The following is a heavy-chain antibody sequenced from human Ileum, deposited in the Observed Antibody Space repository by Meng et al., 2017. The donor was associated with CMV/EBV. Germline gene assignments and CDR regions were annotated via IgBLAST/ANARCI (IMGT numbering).Heavy chain of an antibody. Sequence: FSIAWMSWVRHAPGKGLEWLGRLKSKTDGGTTDYAAPVKGRFTISRDDSKNTLFLQMDNLKTDDTAVYYCTTAVPNTSGYYNYFDYWGQGTLVTVSS. CDR2: LKSKTDGGTT. CDR3: TTAVPNTSGYYNYFDY. J-gene: IGHJ4*02. V-gene: IGHV3-15*01. D-gene: IGHD3-22*01. CDR1: FSIAW.